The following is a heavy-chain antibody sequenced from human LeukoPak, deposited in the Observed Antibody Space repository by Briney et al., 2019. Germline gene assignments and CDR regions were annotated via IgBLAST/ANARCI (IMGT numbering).Heavy chain of an antibody. V-gene: IGHV3-74*01. D-gene: IGHD3-3*01. J-gene: IGHJ4*02. Sequence: GGSLRLSCAASGFTFSSYWMHWVRQAPGKGLVWVSRISGDGSTTDYADSVKGRFTISRDNAKNTVYLQMNSLRAEDTAVYYCAKDQFLEWLVVDYWGQGTLVTVSS. CDR2: ISGDGSTT. CDR3: AKDQFLEWLVVDY. CDR1: GFTFSSYW.